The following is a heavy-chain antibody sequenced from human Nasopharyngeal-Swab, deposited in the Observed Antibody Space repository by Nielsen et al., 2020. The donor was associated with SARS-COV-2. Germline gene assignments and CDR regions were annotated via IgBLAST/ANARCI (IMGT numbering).Heavy chain of an antibody. J-gene: IGHJ6*02. CDR3: AKDAGGYGSGSRRAYGMDV. V-gene: IGHV3-23*01. CDR1: GFTFSSYS. D-gene: IGHD3-10*01. CDR2: ISGSGGST. Sequence: GGSLRLSCAASGFTFSSYSMCWVRHGPGEGLEWVSAISGSGGSTYYADSVKGRFTISRDNSKNTLYLQMNSLRAEDTAVYYCAKDAGGYGSGSRRAYGMDVWGQGTTVTVSS.